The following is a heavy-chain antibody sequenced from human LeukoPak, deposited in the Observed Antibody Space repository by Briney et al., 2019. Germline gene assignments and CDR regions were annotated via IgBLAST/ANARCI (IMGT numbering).Heavy chain of an antibody. CDR1: GFTFDNYA. D-gene: IGHD4-17*01. J-gene: IGHJ4*02. CDR2: ITSSGST. CDR3: AKDLYGDYDFDC. Sequence: GGSLRLSCAASGFTFDNYATNWVRQAPGKGLEWVSVITSSGSTYADSVKGRFTISRDNSKNTLYLQMNSLRAEDTAIYYCAKDLYGDYDFDCWGRGTLVIVSS. V-gene: IGHV3-23*01.